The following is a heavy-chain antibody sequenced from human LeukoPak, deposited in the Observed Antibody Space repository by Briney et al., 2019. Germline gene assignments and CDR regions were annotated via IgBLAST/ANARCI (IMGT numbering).Heavy chain of an antibody. V-gene: IGHV3-48*03. CDR3: ATTGFYGDYPFDY. CDR1: GFTFSSYE. D-gene: IGHD4-17*01. Sequence: GGSLRLSCAASGFTFSSYEMNWVRQAPGKGLEWVSYISSSGSTIYYADSVKGRFTIPRDNAKNSLYLQMNGLRAEDTAVYYCATTGFYGDYPFDYWGQGTLVTVSS. J-gene: IGHJ4*02. CDR2: ISSSGSTI.